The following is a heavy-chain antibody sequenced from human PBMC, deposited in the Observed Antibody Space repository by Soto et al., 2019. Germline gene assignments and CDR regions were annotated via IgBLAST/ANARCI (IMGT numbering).Heavy chain of an antibody. J-gene: IGHJ4*02. D-gene: IGHD3-22*01. CDR3: AKGGYYDISGYYFGY. V-gene: IGHV3-23*01. Sequence: GGSLRLSCTVSGFTFGSYAMSWVRQAPGKGLEWVSAITGSGVSTYYADSVKGRFTISRDNSKNTLYLQMDSMRADDTAVYYCAKGGYYDISGYYFGYWGQGTLVTVSS. CDR2: ITGSGVST. CDR1: GFTFGSYA.